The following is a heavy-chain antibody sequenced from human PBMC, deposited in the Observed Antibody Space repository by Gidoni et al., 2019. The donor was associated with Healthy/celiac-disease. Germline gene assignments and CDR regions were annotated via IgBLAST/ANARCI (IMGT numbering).Heavy chain of an antibody. CDR1: GFSLSTSGVG. D-gene: IGHD2-15*01. CDR3: AHLYCSGGSCYRGFDY. Sequence: QITLKESGPTLVKPTQTLTLTCTFSGFSLSTSGVGVGWIRQSPGKALEWLALIYWDDDKRYRPSLKSRLTITKDTSKNQVVLTMTNMDPVDTATYYCAHLYCSGGSCYRGFDYWGQGTLVTVSS. CDR2: IYWDDDK. V-gene: IGHV2-5*02. J-gene: IGHJ4*02.